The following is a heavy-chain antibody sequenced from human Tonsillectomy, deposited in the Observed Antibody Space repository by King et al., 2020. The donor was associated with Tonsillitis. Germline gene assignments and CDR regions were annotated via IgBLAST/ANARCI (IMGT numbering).Heavy chain of an antibody. CDR3: GRGRQNFDWLPFDY. CDR2: ISHSGST. Sequence: VQLQQWGAGLLKPSETLSLTCAVYGGSFSGYYWSWIRQPPGKGLEWIGEISHSGSTKYNPSLKSRVTISEDTSKNQFSLKLSSVTAADTAVYYCGRGRQNFDWLPFDYRGQGTLVTVSS. V-gene: IGHV4-34*01. J-gene: IGHJ4*02. D-gene: IGHD3-9*01. CDR1: GGSFSGYY.